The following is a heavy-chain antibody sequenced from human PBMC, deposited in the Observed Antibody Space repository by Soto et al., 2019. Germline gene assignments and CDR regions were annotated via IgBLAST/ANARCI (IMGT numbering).Heavy chain of an antibody. V-gene: IGHV4-31*03. CDR3: ARDTDCGGDCPYWFDP. D-gene: IGHD2-21*02. CDR1: GGSISSGGYY. CDR2: IYYSGST. Sequence: TSETLSLTCTVSGGSISSGGYYWSWIRQHPGKGLEWIGYIYYSGSTYYNPSLKSRVTISVDTSKNQFSLKLSSVTAADTAVYYCARDTDCGGDCPYWFDPWGQGTLVTVSS. J-gene: IGHJ5*02.